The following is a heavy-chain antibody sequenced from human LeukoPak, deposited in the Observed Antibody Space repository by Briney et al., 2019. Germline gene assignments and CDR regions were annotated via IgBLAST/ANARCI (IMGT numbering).Heavy chain of an antibody. Sequence: SETLSLTCTVPDGSISNYFWSWIRQPPGEGLEWIGYIYYTGITNSNPSLKSRVTISMDTSKNQFSLNLRSVTAADTAIYYCARHGRMVIMSKFSTGIDQWGQGTLVTVSS. D-gene: IGHD2-8*01. CDR1: DGSISNYF. CDR3: ARHGRMVIMSKFSTGIDQ. J-gene: IGHJ4*02. V-gene: IGHV4-59*08. CDR2: IYYTGIT.